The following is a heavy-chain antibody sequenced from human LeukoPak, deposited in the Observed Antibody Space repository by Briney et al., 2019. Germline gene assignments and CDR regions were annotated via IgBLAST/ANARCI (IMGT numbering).Heavy chain of an antibody. J-gene: IGHJ4*02. D-gene: IGHD3-22*01. Sequence: SGTLSLTCAVSGGSISSSNWWSWVRQPPGKGLEWIGEINHSGSTNYNPSLKSRATISVDTSKNQFSLKLSSVTAAATAVYYCGSGYSFDYWGQGTLVTVSS. CDR1: GGSISSSNW. CDR3: GSGYSFDY. V-gene: IGHV4-4*02. CDR2: INHSGST.